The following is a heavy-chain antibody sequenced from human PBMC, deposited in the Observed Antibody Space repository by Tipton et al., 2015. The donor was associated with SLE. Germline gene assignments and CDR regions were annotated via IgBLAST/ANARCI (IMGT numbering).Heavy chain of an antibody. CDR1: GFTFSSYD. CDR3: ATYSSSWYWFDP. V-gene: IGHV3-13*04. Sequence: SLRLSCAASGFTFSSYDMHWVRQATGKGLEWVSAIGTAGDTYYPGSVKGRFTISRENAKNSLYLQMISLRAADTAVYYCATYSSSWYWFDPWGQGTLVTVSS. D-gene: IGHD6-13*01. CDR2: IGTAGDT. J-gene: IGHJ5*02.